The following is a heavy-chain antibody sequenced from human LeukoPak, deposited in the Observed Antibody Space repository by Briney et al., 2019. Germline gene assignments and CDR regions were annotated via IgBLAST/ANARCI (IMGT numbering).Heavy chain of an antibody. Sequence: PSETLSLTCTVSGGSISSYYWSWIRQPPGKGLEWIGYIYYSGSTNYNPSLKSRVTISVDTSKNQFSLKLSSVTAADTAVYYCARVVGGNSLYYYYYYYMDVWGKGTTVIVSS. D-gene: IGHD4-23*01. CDR1: GGSISSYY. CDR2: IYYSGST. V-gene: IGHV4-59*01. CDR3: ARVVGGNSLYYYYYYYMDV. J-gene: IGHJ6*03.